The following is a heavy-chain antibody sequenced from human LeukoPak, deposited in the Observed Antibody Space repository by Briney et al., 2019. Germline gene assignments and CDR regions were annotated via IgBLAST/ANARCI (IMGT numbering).Heavy chain of an antibody. Sequence: GGSLRLSCAASGFTVSSNYMSWVRQAPGKGLEWVSVIYSGGSTYYADSVKGRFTISRDNSKNTLYLQMNSLRAEDTAVYYCAKDPAHYCSSTSCYLDNWFDPWGQGTLVTVSS. CDR3: AKDPAHYCSSTSCYLDNWFDP. J-gene: IGHJ5*02. CDR1: GFTVSSNY. V-gene: IGHV3-66*02. CDR2: IYSGGST. D-gene: IGHD2-2*01.